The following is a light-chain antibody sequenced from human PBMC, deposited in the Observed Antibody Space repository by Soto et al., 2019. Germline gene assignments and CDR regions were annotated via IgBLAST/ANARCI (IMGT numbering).Light chain of an antibody. CDR2: GAS. CDR1: QSVMSKF. Sequence: EIVLTQSPGTLSLSPGERAILSCRASQSVMSKFFAWYQQKPGQAPRLLIYGASIRATGIPDRFSGSGSGTDFTLIISRLEPEDFAVYYCHQYDSSRTFGQGTKVEMK. V-gene: IGKV3-20*01. CDR3: HQYDSSRT. J-gene: IGKJ1*01.